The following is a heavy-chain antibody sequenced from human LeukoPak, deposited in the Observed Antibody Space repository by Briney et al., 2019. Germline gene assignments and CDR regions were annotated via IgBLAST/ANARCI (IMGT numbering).Heavy chain of an antibody. Sequence: GGSLRLSCAASGFTFSSYDMSWVRQAPGKGLEWVSTISGRDISTYYPDSVKGRFTISRDNSKNTLYLQMNNLRAEDTAVYYCARVAIDGNCYQSDYWGQGALVTVSS. CDR2: ISGRDIST. CDR3: ARVAIDGNCYQSDY. J-gene: IGHJ4*02. V-gene: IGHV3-23*01. CDR1: GFTFSSYD. D-gene: IGHD2-15*01.